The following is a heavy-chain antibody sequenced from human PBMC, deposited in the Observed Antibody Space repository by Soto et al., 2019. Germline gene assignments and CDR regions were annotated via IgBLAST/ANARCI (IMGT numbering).Heavy chain of an antibody. D-gene: IGHD5-12*01. V-gene: IGHV4-38-2*02. CDR2: MYHGGNT. CDR1: VYSLSSGCF. J-gene: IGHJ4*02. CDR3: AREPYSGYHSYDY. Sequence: EALSVNSVVSVYSLSSGCFCGWIRQPPGKGLEWIANMYHGGNTHYNPSLKSRVTMSVDTSKNQFSLKLNSVTAADTAVYYCAREPYSGYHSYDYWGQGTL.